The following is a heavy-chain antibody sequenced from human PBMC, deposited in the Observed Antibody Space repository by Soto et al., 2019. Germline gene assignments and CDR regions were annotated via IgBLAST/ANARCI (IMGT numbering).Heavy chain of an antibody. Sequence: QVQLVESGGGVVQPGRSLRLSCAASGFTFSNYAMHWVRQAPGKGLEWVAAILSDEINKYSADSVTGRVTISSDNSKNAMNLEMNSLTPEDTAVYYCAIIATSGGGEAFEIWGQGRMVTVSS. V-gene: IGHV3-30-3*01. CDR3: AIIATSGGGEAFEI. D-gene: IGHD6-13*01. CDR2: ILSDEINK. J-gene: IGHJ3*02. CDR1: GFTFSNYA.